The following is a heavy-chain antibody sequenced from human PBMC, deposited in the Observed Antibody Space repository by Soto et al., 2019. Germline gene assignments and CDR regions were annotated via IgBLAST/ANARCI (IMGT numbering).Heavy chain of an antibody. CDR2: ISGSAVNT. D-gene: IGHD2-15*01. V-gene: IGHV3-23*01. CDR3: AKERGCREPFDY. J-gene: IGHJ4*02. Sequence: DVQLLESGGGLVQPGGSLRLSCAASGFTFSSYGMGWVRQVPGKGLEWVSAISGSAVNTYYVASVKGRFTISRDNSKNTLYLQMSSQGAEDTAVYYCAKERGCREPFDYWGQGTLVTVSS. CDR1: GFTFSSYG.